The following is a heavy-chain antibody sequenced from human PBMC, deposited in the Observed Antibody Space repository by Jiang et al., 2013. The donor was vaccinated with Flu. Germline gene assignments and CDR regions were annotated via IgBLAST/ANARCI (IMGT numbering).Heavy chain of an antibody. CDR3: ARGYYDSNGSNGNAFDI. CDR1: GGSFSGYY. V-gene: IGHV4-34*01. Sequence: LLKPSETLSLTCAVYGGSFSGYYWSWIRQPPGKGLEWIGEINHSGSTDYSPSLKSRVTISVDTSKNQFSLKLSSVTAADTAVYYCARGYYDSNGSNGNAFDIWGQGTMVTVSS. CDR2: INHSGST. J-gene: IGHJ3*02. D-gene: IGHD3-22*01.